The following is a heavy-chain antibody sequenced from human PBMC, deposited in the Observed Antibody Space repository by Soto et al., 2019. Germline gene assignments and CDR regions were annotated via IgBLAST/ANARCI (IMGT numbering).Heavy chain of an antibody. CDR1: GFTFSNYA. D-gene: IGHD5-18*01. V-gene: IGHV3-23*01. CDR2: MSGSGINT. CDR3: ARAVDTAMVDY. Sequence: GGSLRLSCAASGFTFSNYAMSWVRQAPGKGPEWVSAMSGSGINTYYADSVKGLFTISRDNAKNSLYLQMNSLRAEDTAVYYCARAVDTAMVDYWGQGTLVTVSS. J-gene: IGHJ4*02.